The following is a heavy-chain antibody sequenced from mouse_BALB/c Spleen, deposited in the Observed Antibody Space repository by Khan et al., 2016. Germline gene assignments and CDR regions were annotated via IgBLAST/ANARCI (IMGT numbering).Heavy chain of an antibody. Sequence: VQLKQSGPELVKPGASVKVSCKASGYAFTSYNMYWVKQSHGKSLEWIGYIDPYNGGTSYNQKFKGKATFTVDKSSSTAYMHLNSLTSEDSAVFYSARDGITTAVAKGLDSWGQGTTLTGPS. D-gene: IGHD1-1*01. CDR1: GYAFTSYN. CDR2: IDPYNGGT. CDR3: ARDGITTAVAKGLDS. V-gene: IGHV1S135*01. J-gene: IGHJ2*01.